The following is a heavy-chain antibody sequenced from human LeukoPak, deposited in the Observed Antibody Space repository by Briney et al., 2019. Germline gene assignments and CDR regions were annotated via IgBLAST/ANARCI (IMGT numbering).Heavy chain of an antibody. V-gene: IGHV1-69*04. CDR2: IIPILGIA. D-gene: IGHD3-10*01. CDR1: GGTFSSYT. Sequence: SVKVSCKASGGTFSSYTISWVRQAPGQGLEWMGGIIPILGIANYAQKFQGRVTITADKSTSTAYMELSSLRSEDTAVYYCARDYYRDDASYYYYYYMDVWGKGTTVTVSS. CDR3: ARDYYRDDASYYYYYYMDV. J-gene: IGHJ6*03.